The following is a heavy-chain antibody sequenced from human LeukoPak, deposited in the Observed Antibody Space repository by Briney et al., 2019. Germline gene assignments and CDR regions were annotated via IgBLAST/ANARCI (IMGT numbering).Heavy chain of an antibody. Sequence: RASETLSLTCTVSGGSISSSSYYWGWIRQPPGKGLEWIGSIYYSGSTYYNPSLKSRVTISVDTSKNQFSLKLSSVTAADTAVYYCARDEDTAMMGGAFDIWGQGTMVTVSS. CDR3: ARDEDTAMMGGAFDI. CDR2: IYYSGST. V-gene: IGHV4-39*07. J-gene: IGHJ3*02. CDR1: GGSISSSSYY. D-gene: IGHD5-18*01.